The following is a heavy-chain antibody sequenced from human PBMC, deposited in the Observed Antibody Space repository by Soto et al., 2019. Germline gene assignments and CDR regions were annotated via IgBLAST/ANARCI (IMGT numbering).Heavy chain of an antibody. CDR3: ARHTTGYSSGWFYYFDY. D-gene: IGHD6-19*01. CDR2: IYYSGST. J-gene: IGHJ4*02. V-gene: IGHV4-39*01. Sequence: QLQLQESGPGLVKPSETLSLTCTVSGGSISSSSYYWGWIRQPPGKGLEWIGSIYYSGSTYYNPSLKSRVTISVDTSKNQFSLKLSSVTAADTAVYYCARHTTGYSSGWFYYFDYWGQGTLVTVSS. CDR1: GGSISSSSYY.